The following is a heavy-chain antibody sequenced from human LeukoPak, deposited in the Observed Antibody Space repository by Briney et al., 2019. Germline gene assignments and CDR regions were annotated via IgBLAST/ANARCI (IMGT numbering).Heavy chain of an antibody. CDR2: IIWNGGST. Sequence: GGSLRLSCAASGFTFDDYGMSWVRQAPGKGLEWVSGIIWNGGSTGYADAVKGRFTISRDNAKNSLYLQMNSLRAEDTALYYCARDIVVVPAAIERGRGWFDPWGQGTLVTVSS. CDR1: GFTFDDYG. D-gene: IGHD2-2*01. J-gene: IGHJ5*02. V-gene: IGHV3-20*04. CDR3: ARDIVVVPAAIERGRGWFDP.